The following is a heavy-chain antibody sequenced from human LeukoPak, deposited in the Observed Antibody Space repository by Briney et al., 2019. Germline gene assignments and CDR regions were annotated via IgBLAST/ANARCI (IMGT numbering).Heavy chain of an antibody. CDR1: GFTFSSYV. D-gene: IGHD2-8*02. V-gene: IGHV3-30*02. Sequence: GGSLRLSCAASGFTFSSYVMHWLRQAPGKGLEWVALIEYDGSKKKYVDSVKGRFTISRDNSKSTLHLQMNSLRAEDTAIYYCATYRQVLLPFESWGQGTLVTVSS. CDR3: ATYRQVLLPFES. CDR2: IEYDGSKK. J-gene: IGHJ4*02.